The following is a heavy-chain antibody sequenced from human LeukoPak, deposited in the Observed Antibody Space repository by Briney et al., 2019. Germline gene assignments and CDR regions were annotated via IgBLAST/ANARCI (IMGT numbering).Heavy chain of an antibody. CDR1: GYTFTTYA. CDR2: INAGNGNT. Sequence: ASVKVSCNASGYTFTTYAIHWVRQAPGQRLEWMGWINAGNGNTKYSQKFQGRVTITRDTSASTAYMELSSLRSEDTAVYYCARQRPSMEYYFDYRGQGTLVTVSS. V-gene: IGHV1-3*01. J-gene: IGHJ4*02. D-gene: IGHD3-3*01. CDR3: ARQRPSMEYYFDY.